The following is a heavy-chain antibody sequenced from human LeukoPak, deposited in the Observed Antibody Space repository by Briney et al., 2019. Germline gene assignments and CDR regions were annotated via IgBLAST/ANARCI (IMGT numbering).Heavy chain of an antibody. D-gene: IGHD4-23*01. J-gene: IGHJ4*02. V-gene: IGHV4-59*08. CDR3: ARLSGGRLFDY. CDR1: GGSISSYY. CDR2: VYYSGST. Sequence: PSETLSLTCTVSGGSISSYYWSWIRQPPGKGLEWIGYVYYSGSTNYNPSLKSRVTISVDTSKNQFSLKMRSVTAADTAVYYCARLSGGRLFDYWGQGNLVTVSS.